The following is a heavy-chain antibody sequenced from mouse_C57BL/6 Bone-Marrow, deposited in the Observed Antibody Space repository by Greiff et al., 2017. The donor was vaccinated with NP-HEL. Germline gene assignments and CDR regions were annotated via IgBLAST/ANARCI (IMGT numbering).Heavy chain of an antibody. Sequence: VQLQQSGAELVRPGASVKLSCTASGFNIKDDYMHWVKQRPEQGLAWIGWIDPENGDTEYASKFQGQAPITADPSSNSAYLPLSRLTSEDTAVYYCTRLYYGYDDPWLDYWGQGTSVTVSS. CDR3: TRLYYGYDDPWLDY. D-gene: IGHD2-2*01. CDR1: GFNIKDDY. CDR2: IDPENGDT. J-gene: IGHJ4*01. V-gene: IGHV14-4*01.